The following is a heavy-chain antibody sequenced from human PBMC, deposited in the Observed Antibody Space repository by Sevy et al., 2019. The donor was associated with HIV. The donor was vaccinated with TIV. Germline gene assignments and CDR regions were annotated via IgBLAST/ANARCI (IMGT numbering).Heavy chain of an antibody. Sequence: GESLKISCAASGFTFSSYALHWFRQAPGNGLEWVAVISHDEILKEYADSVKGRFTISRDSSKNTIYLEMNSLRPEDTAVYYCARDLPHLLPWELSRGSDYWGQGTLVTVSS. J-gene: IGHJ4*02. CDR1: GFTFSSYA. D-gene: IGHD3-16*01. V-gene: IGHV3-30*04. CDR3: ARDLPHLLPWELSRGSDY. CDR2: ISHDEILK.